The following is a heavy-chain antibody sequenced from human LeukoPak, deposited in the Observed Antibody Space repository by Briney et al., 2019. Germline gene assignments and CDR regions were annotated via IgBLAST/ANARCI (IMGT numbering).Heavy chain of an antibody. CDR3: ARADTAMPTDY. V-gene: IGHV3-21*01. Sequence: KPGGSLRLSCAASGFTFSSHRMNWVRQAPGKGLEWVSSISSSSSYIYYADAVKGRFTISRDNAKNSLYLQMNSLRAEDTAVYYCARADTAMPTDYWGQGTLVTVSS. CDR1: GFTFSSHR. D-gene: IGHD5-18*01. J-gene: IGHJ4*02. CDR2: ISSSSSYI.